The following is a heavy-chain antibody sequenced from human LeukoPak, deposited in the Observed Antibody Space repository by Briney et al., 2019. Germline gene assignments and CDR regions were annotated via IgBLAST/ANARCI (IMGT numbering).Heavy chain of an antibody. CDR2: ISGSGGST. V-gene: IGHV3-23*01. J-gene: IGHJ2*01. CDR1: GFTFSSYA. Sequence: PGGSLRLSCAASGFTFSSYAMSWVRRAPGKGLEWVSAISGSGGSTYYADSVKGRFTISRDNSKNTLYLQMNSLRAEDTAVYYCAKDRTWCSSTSCPYWYFDLWGRGTLVTVSS. D-gene: IGHD2-2*01. CDR3: AKDRTWCSSTSCPYWYFDL.